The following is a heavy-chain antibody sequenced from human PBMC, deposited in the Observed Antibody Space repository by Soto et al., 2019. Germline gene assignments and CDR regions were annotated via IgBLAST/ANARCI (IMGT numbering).Heavy chain of an antibody. Sequence: QITLKESGPALVKPTQTLTLTCTFSGFSLSTIGVGVSWIRQPPGKALEWLAVIYWDNDKRYRPSLKSRITITNDASRDQVVLAMTNMDPVDTATYYCAHGTTVTTGGAFDVWGQGTKVTVSS. J-gene: IGHJ3*01. V-gene: IGHV2-5*02. D-gene: IGHD4-17*01. CDR2: IYWDNDK. CDR3: AHGTTVTTGGAFDV. CDR1: GFSLSTIGVG.